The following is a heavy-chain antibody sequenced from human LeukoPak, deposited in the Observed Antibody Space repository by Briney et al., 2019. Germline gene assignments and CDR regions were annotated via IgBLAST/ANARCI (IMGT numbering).Heavy chain of an antibody. D-gene: IGHD3-10*01. CDR1: GASISSGYW. CDR3: ARDDTGVIRGIRFHY. CDR2: IYHSGST. Sequence: SGTLSLTCAVSGASISSGYWWSWVRQPPGKGLEWIGEIYHSGSTNHNPSLKSRVTISVDKSKSQFSLNLSSVAAADTAVYYCARDDTGVIRGIRFHYWGQGTLVTVSS. J-gene: IGHJ4*02. V-gene: IGHV4-4*02.